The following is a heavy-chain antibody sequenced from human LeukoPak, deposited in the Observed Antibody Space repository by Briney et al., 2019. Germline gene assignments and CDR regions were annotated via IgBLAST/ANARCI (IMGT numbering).Heavy chain of an antibody. Sequence: PGGSLRLSCAASGFTFSSYSMNWVRQAPGKGLEWVSSISSSSSYIYYADSVKGRFTISRDYANNSLFLQMNGLTAEDTAVYYCARGEDAIVGVPGPNYWGQGTLVSVSS. CDR1: GFTFSSYS. CDR2: ISSSSSYI. D-gene: IGHD1-26*01. V-gene: IGHV3-21*01. J-gene: IGHJ4*02. CDR3: ARGEDAIVGVPGPNY.